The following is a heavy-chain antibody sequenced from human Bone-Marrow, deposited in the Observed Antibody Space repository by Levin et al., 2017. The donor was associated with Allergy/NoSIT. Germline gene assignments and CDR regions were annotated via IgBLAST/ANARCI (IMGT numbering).Heavy chain of an antibody. CDR1: GYTFTNYY. CDR2: IVPSDGKT. J-gene: IGHJ4*02. Sequence: ASVKVSCKASGYTFTNYYIHWVRQTPGQGLEWMGVIVPSDGKTDYAQKFQGRLTMTRDTSTSTVYMELSSLRSEETAVYYCARRTAGVGTAVRLDYWGQGSLVIVSS. D-gene: IGHD3-10*01. CDR3: ARRTAGVGTAVRLDY. V-gene: IGHV1-46*01.